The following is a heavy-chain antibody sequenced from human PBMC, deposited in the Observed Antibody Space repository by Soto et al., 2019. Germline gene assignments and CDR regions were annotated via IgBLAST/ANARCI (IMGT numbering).Heavy chain of an antibody. CDR2: IYYSGST. Sequence: SETLSLTCTVSGGSISSYYWSWIRQPPGKGLEWIGYIYYSGSTNYNPSLKSRVTISVDTSKNQFSLKLSSVTAADTAVYYCARVSTTVTEGTFDIWGQGTMVTVSS. CDR1: GGSISSYY. CDR3: ARVSTTVTEGTFDI. V-gene: IGHV4-59*01. D-gene: IGHD4-17*01. J-gene: IGHJ3*02.